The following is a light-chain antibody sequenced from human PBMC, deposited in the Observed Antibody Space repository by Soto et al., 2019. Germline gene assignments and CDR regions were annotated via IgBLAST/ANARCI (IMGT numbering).Light chain of an antibody. CDR1: QSISSW. CDR3: QQYNSYSMYT. J-gene: IGKJ5*01. CDR2: DAS. Sequence: DIQMTQSPSTLSASVGDRVTITCRASQSISSWLAWYQQKPGKAPKLLIYDASSFEGGVLSRFSGSGSGTEFTLTISSLQPDDFATYYCQQYNSYSMYTFGQGTRLEIK. V-gene: IGKV1-5*01.